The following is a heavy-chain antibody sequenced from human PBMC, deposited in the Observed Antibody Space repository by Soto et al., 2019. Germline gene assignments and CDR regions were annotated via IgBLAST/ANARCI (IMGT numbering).Heavy chain of an antibody. V-gene: IGHV4-31*03. CDR3: ARAAYGAYGRLNWFDP. J-gene: IGHJ5*02. CDR1: GGSISSSGYY. Sequence: QVQLQESGPGLVKPSQTLSLTCTVSGGSISSSGYYWSWIRQHPEKGLEWIGNIYYSGATYYNPSLKRRLTISIHTSNNQFSLKLSSVTAADTAIYYCARAAYGAYGRLNWFDPWGQGTLVTVSS. CDR2: IYYSGAT. D-gene: IGHD4-17*01.